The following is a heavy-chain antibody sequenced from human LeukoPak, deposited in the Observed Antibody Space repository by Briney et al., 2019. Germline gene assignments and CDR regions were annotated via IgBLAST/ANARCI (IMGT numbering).Heavy chain of an antibody. D-gene: IGHD2-15*01. V-gene: IGHV3-49*04. CDR2: IRSKAYSGTT. J-gene: IGHJ4*02. CDR3: TRDLAEGY. Sequence: GRSLRLSGTASGFTFGDYAMSWVRQAPGKGLGWVGFIRSKAYSGTTEYAASVKGRFTISRDDSKSIAYLQMNSLKTEDTAVYYCTRDLAEGYWGQGTLVTVSS. CDR1: GFTFGDYA.